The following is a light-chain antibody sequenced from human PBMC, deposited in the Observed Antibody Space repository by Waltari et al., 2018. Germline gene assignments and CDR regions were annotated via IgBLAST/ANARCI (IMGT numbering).Light chain of an antibody. CDR2: GIS. J-gene: IGKJ1*01. Sequence: EIVLMQSPGTLSLSPGKRATLSCRASQSVSSNYLAWYQQKPGQAPSLLIYGISSRATGIPDRFRGSGSGTDFTLTISRLEPEDFAMYYCQQYSASPWTFGQGTKVDIE. CDR1: QSVSSNY. V-gene: IGKV3-20*01. CDR3: QQYSASPWT.